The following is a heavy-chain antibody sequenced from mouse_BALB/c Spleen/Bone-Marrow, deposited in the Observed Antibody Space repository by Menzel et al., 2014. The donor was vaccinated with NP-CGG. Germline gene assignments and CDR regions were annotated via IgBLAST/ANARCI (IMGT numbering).Heavy chain of an antibody. Sequence: QVHVKQSGAELVKPGASVKLSCKASGYTFTSYWIHWVKQRPGQGLEWIGEINPSNGRTNYNEKFKSKATLTVDKSSSTAYMQLSSLTSEDSAVYYCARPYYGPYFDYWGQGTTLTVSS. CDR3: ARPYYGPYFDY. D-gene: IGHD1-2*01. CDR1: GYTFTSYW. CDR2: INPSNGRT. J-gene: IGHJ2*01. V-gene: IGHV1S81*02.